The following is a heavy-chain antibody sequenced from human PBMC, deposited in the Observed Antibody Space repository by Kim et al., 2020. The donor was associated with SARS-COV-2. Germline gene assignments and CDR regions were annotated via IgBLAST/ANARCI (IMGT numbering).Heavy chain of an antibody. Sequence: GGSLRLSCTASGFTFGDYAMSWFRQAPGKGLEWVGFIRSKAYGGTTEYAASVKGRFTISRDDSKSIAYLQMNSLKTEDTAVYYCTREYYDFWSGYFIRGMDVWGQGTTVTVSS. CDR2: IRSKAYGGTT. D-gene: IGHD3-3*01. CDR3: TREYYDFWSGYFIRGMDV. J-gene: IGHJ6*02. CDR1: GFTFGDYA. V-gene: IGHV3-49*03.